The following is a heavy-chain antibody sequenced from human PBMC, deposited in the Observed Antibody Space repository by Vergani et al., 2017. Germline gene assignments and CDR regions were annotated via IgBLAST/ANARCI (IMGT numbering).Heavy chain of an antibody. CDR3: ARCPDNEYSSSSFFNWFDP. CDR2: IIPIFGTA. V-gene: IGHV1-69*01. D-gene: IGHD6-6*01. Sequence: QVQLVQSGAEVKKPGASVKVSCKASGYTFTSYYMHWVRQAPGQGLEWMGGIIPIFGTANYAQKFQGRVTITADESTSTAYMELSSLRSEDTAVYYCARCPDNEYSSSSFFNWFDPWGQGTLVTVSS. CDR1: GYTFTSYY. J-gene: IGHJ5*02.